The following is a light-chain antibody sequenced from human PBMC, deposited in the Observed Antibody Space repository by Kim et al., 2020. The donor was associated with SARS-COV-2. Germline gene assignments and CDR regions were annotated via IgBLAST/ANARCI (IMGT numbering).Light chain of an antibody. J-gene: IGLJ3*02. CDR3: QTWGTGIWV. CDR2: LNGDGSH. CDR1: SGHSTNA. V-gene: IGLV4-69*01. Sequence: PANLTCNLSSGHSTNAIEWHQQQPEKGPRYLMKLNGDGSHNRGDGIPDRFSGSSSGAERYLTISSLQSEDEADYYCQTWGTGIWVFGGGTQLTVL.